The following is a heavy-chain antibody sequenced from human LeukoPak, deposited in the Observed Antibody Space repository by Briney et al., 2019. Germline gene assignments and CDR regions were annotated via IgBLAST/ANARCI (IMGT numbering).Heavy chain of an antibody. V-gene: IGHV3-23*01. CDR2: ISGSGGST. Sequence: GGSLRLSCAASGFTFSSYAMSWVRQAPGKGLEWVSAISGSGGSTYYADSVKGRFTISRDNSKNTLYLQMNSLRAEDTAVYYCARENGDYYYYGMDVWGQGTTVTVSS. CDR3: ARENGDYYYYGMDV. D-gene: IGHD4-17*01. J-gene: IGHJ6*02. CDR1: GFTFSSYA.